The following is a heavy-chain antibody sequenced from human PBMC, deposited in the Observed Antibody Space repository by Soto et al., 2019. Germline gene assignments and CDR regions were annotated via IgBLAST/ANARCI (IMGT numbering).Heavy chain of an antibody. D-gene: IGHD6-13*01. CDR1: GFTFSSYS. CDR2: ISSSSSYI. CDR3: ARDRSSSWSNSASYFDY. J-gene: IGHJ4*02. Sequence: GGSLRLSCAASGFTFSSYSMNWVRQAPGKGLEWVSSISSSSSYIYYADSVKGRFTISRDNAKNSLYLQMNSLRAEDTAVYYCARDRSSSWSNSASYFDYWGQGTLVTVSS. V-gene: IGHV3-21*01.